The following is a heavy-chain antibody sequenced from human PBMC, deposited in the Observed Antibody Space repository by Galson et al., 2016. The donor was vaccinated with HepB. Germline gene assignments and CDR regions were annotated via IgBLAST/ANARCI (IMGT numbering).Heavy chain of an antibody. CDR3: VRDPYGGYGY. D-gene: IGHD4/OR15-4a*01. Sequence: SLRLSCAASGFTFSSDYMLWARQAPGKGLEWVANINRDGSTKNYADSVRGRFTISRDNAQSSLYLQMNSLRVEDTAVYYCVRDPYGGYGYWGQGTLVTVSS. V-gene: IGHV3-7*01. CDR2: INRDGSTK. J-gene: IGHJ4*02. CDR1: GFTFSSDY.